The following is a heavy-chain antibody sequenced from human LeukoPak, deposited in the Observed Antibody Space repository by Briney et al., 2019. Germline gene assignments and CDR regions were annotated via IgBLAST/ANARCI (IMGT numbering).Heavy chain of an antibody. CDR3: ARQAGYSTAWYDFDY. J-gene: IGHJ4*02. Sequence: GESLKISCKGSGYTFTTYWIAWVRQMPGKGLEWMGIIYPDDSDTRYSPSCQGQVTISADKSISTAYLQWSSLKASDTAMYYCARQAGYSTAWYDFDYWGQGTLVTVSS. CDR2: IYPDDSDT. CDR1: GYTFTTYW. V-gene: IGHV5-51*01. D-gene: IGHD6-19*01.